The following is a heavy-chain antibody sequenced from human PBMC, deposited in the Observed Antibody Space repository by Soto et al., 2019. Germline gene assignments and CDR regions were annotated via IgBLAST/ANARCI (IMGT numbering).Heavy chain of an antibody. J-gene: IGHJ6*02. CDR3: ARDPIQLERLNGMDV. Sequence: ASVKVSCKASGGTFSSYAISWVRQAPGQGLEWMGGIIPIFGTANYAQKFQGRVTITADKSTSTAYMELSSLRSEDTAVYYCARDPIQLERLNGMDVWGQGTTVTVSS. V-gene: IGHV1-69*06. CDR1: GGTFSSYA. D-gene: IGHD1-1*01. CDR2: IIPIFGTA.